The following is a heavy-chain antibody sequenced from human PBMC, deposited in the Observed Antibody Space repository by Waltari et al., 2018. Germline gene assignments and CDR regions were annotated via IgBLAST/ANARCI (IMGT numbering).Heavy chain of an antibody. D-gene: IGHD2-15*01. Sequence: QVQLQESGPGLVKPSQTLSLTCTVSRGSISSGAYYWSWIRQHPGKGLQWIGYMYASGATSNHPSLRNRVNISIDASKNQFSLKLTSVTAADTAMYYCARGIVVVVAATPNWFDPWGQGTQVTVSS. CDR1: RGSISSGAYY. CDR3: ARGIVVVVAATPNWFDP. V-gene: IGHV4-31*03. J-gene: IGHJ5*02. CDR2: MYASGAT.